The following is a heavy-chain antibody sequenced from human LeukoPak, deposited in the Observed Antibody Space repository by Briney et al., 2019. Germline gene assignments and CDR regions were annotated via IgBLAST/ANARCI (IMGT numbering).Heavy chain of an antibody. CDR1: GYSFTSYW. J-gene: IGHJ3*02. CDR3: ARHRGPGGSYFLYSDAFDI. D-gene: IGHD1-26*01. CDR2: IYPGDSDT. V-gene: IGHV5-51*01. Sequence: GESLKISCKGSGYSFTSYWIGWVRQMPGKGLEWMGIIYPGDSDTRYSPSIQGQVTISADKSISIAYLQWSSLKASDTAMYYCARHRGPGGSYFLYSDAFDIWGQGTMVTVSS.